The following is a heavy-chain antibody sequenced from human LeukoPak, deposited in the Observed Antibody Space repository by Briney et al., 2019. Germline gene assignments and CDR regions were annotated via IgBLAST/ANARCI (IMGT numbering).Heavy chain of an antibody. CDR2: IYYSGST. CDR3: ARVASAAADADNWFDP. CDR1: GGSISSYY. Sequence: SETLSLTCTVSGGSISSYYWSWIRQPPGKGLEWIGYIYYSGSTNYNPSLKSRVTTSVDTSKNQFSLKLSSVTAADTAVYYCARVASAAADADNWFDPWGQGTLVTVSS. V-gene: IGHV4-59*01. J-gene: IGHJ5*02. D-gene: IGHD6-13*01.